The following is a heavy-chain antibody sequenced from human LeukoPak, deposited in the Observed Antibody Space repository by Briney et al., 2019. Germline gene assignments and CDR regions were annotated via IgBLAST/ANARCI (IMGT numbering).Heavy chain of an antibody. CDR3: AKPPPDSSSWLFDY. D-gene: IGHD6-13*01. CDR1: GFSFSTDV. V-gene: IGHV3-23*01. J-gene: IGHJ4*02. Sequence: SGGSLRLSCAASGFSFSTDVMYWVRQAPGKGLEWVSAIYGNGAGASYADSVKGRFTISTDNSKNTLYLQMNSLRAEDTAVYYCAKPPPDSSSWLFDYWGQGTLVTVSS. CDR2: IYGNGAGA.